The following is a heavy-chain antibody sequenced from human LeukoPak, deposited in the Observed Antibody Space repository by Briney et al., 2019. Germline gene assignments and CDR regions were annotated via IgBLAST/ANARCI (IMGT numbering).Heavy chain of an antibody. Sequence: PGGSLRLSCAASGFTVSSNYMSWVRQAPGKGLEWVSVIYSGGSTYYADSVKGRFTISRDNSKNTLYLQMNSLRAEDTAVYYCAKSPYRGGSSWTEFDYWGQGTLSPSPQ. J-gene: IGHJ4*02. CDR3: AKSPYRGGSSWTEFDY. CDR1: GFTVSSNY. CDR2: IYSGGST. V-gene: IGHV3-66*01. D-gene: IGHD6-13*01.